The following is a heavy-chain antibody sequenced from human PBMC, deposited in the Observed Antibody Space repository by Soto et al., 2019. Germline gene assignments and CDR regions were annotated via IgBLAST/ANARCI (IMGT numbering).Heavy chain of an antibody. Sequence: LVQSGAEVKKPGSSVKVSCKASGGTFSSYSINWVRQAPGQGLEWLGRVIPVLQITNYAQKFQGRLTITADNSTNTAYMELSSLRSDDTAVYYCARAPSVVATAYFDDWGQGTRVNVTS. J-gene: IGHJ4*02. CDR2: VIPVLQIT. V-gene: IGHV1-69*02. CDR3: ARAPSVVATAYFDD. CDR1: GGTFSSYS. D-gene: IGHD2-21*02.